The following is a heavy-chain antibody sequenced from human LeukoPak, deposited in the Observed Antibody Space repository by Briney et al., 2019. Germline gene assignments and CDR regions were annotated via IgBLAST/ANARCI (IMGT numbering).Heavy chain of an antibody. Sequence: GGSLRLSCAASGFTFSSYSMNWVRQARGKGLEWVSYISSSSSTIYYADSVKGRFTISRDNAKNSLYLQMNSLRAEDTAVYYCARAPDGIRFMNWFDPWGQGTLVTVSS. CDR2: ISSSSSTI. CDR3: ARAPDGIRFMNWFDP. V-gene: IGHV3-48*01. CDR1: GFTFSSYS. D-gene: IGHD3-3*01. J-gene: IGHJ5*02.